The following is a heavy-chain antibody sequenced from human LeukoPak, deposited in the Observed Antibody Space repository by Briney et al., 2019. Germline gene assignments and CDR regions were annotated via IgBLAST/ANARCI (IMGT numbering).Heavy chain of an antibody. V-gene: IGHV4-4*07. J-gene: IGHJ6*03. CDR3: ARDYGDYAYYYYYYMDV. Sequence: PSETLSLTCTVSGGSISSYYWSLIRQPAGKGLEWIGRIYTSGSTNYNPSLKSRVTMSVDTSKNQFSLKLSSVTAADTAVYYCARDYGDYAYYYYYYMDVWGKGTTVTVSS. CDR1: GGSISSYY. CDR2: IYTSGST. D-gene: IGHD4-17*01.